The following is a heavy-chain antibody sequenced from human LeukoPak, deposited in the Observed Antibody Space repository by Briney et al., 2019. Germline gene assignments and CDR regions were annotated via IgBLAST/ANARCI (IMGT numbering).Heavy chain of an antibody. CDR2: ISSDGSST. D-gene: IGHD4-23*01. V-gene: IGHV3-74*01. J-gene: IGHJ3*02. CDR3: ARDGGSDAFDI. Sequence: GGSLRLSCAASGFTFSSYWMHWVRQDPGKGLVWVSRISSDGSSTNYADSVKGRFTIARGNAKNTLYLQMNSLRAEDTAMYYCARDGGSDAFDIWGQGTMVTVSS. CDR1: GFTFSSYW.